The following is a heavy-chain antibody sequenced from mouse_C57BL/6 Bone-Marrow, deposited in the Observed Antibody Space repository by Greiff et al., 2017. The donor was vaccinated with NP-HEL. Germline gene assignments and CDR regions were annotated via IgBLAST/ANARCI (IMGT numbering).Heavy chain of an antibody. J-gene: IGHJ4*01. CDR2: ISSGSSTI. Sequence: EVQRVESGGGLVKPGGSLKLSCAASGFTFSDYGMHWVRQAPEKGLEWVAYISSGSSTIYYADTVKGRFTISRDNAKNTLFLQMTSLRSEDTAMYYCARNYGSPYYAMDYWGQGTSVTVSS. D-gene: IGHD1-1*01. CDR1: GFTFSDYG. V-gene: IGHV5-17*01. CDR3: ARNYGSPYYAMDY.